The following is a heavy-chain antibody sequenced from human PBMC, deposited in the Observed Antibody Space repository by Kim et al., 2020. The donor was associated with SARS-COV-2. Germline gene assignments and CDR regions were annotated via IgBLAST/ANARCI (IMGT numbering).Heavy chain of an antibody. Sequence: RYSPPFQGQVSTSADKSTTTAYLQWSSLKASDTAMYYCARSAGPYDYYFDYWGQGTLVTVSS. V-gene: IGHV5-51*01. J-gene: IGHJ4*02. CDR3: ARSAGPYDYYFDY. D-gene: IGHD3-16*01.